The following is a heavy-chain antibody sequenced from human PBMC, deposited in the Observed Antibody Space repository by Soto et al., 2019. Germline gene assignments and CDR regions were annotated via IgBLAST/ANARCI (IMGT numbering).Heavy chain of an antibody. Sequence: EVQLVESGGGLVQPGGSLRLSCAASGFTFSRYWMHWVRQAPGKGLVWVSRINSDGSSTSYADSVKGRFNISRDNAKNTLSLQMNSLRAEDTAVYYCARGGSLNWYFDLWGRGTLVTVSS. CDR1: GFTFSRYW. J-gene: IGHJ2*01. CDR3: ARGGSLNWYFDL. CDR2: INSDGSST. D-gene: IGHD1-26*01. V-gene: IGHV3-74*01.